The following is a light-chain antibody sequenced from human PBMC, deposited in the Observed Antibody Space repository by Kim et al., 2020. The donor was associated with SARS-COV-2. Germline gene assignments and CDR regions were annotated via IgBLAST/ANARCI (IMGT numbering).Light chain of an antibody. Sequence: ASVGDRVTITCRASQDISKFLTWFQQKPGKAPKSLIYGAYSLEGGVPSKCSGSGSGTDFTLTITSLQREDVATYYCQQYKSYPLTFGGGTKVDIK. CDR3: QQYKSYPLT. J-gene: IGKJ4*01. CDR1: QDISKF. V-gene: IGKV1-16*02. CDR2: GAY.